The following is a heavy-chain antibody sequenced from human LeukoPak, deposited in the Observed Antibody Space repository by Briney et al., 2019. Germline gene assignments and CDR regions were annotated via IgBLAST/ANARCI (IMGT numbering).Heavy chain of an antibody. CDR1: GFTFSSYA. CDR3: AKGSGINHYHWIDP. V-gene: IGHV3-23*01. J-gene: IGHJ5*02. D-gene: IGHD1-14*01. CDR2: ISGSGGST. Sequence: HPGGSLRLSCAASGFTFSSYAMSWVRQAPGKGLEWVSAISGSGGSTYYADSVKGRFTISRDNSKNTLYLQMNSLRAEDTAVYYCAKGSGINHYHWIDPWGQGTLVTASS.